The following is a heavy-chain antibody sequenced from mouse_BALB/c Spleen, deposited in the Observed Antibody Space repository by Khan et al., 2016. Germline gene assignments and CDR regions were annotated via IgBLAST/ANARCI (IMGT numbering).Heavy chain of an antibody. CDR1: GFNLSRFG. Sequence: EVELVESGGGLVQPGGSRKLSSAASGFNLSRFGRHWVRKAPEKGQECVAYSSRGRNTIYYADTVQGRFTISRDNPKKTLFLQMTSLRSEDTAMYYCARRIGTRDYYGMDFWGQGTSVTVSS. J-gene: IGHJ4*01. CDR3: ARRIGTRDYYGMDF. V-gene: IGHV5-17*02. D-gene: IGHD2-5*01. CDR2: SSRGRNTI.